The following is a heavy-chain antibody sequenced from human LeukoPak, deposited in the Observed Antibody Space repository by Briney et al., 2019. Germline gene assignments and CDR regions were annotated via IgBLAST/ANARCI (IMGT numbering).Heavy chain of an antibody. J-gene: IGHJ4*02. V-gene: IGHV4-39*07. D-gene: IGHD2-15*01. Sequence: SETLSLTCTVSGGSISGSSYYWGWIRQPPGKGLEWIGSIYYSGSTYYNPSLKSRVTISVDTSKNQFSLKLSSVTAADTAVYYCARVATRAFDYWGQGTLVTVSS. CDR2: IYYSGST. CDR3: ARVATRAFDY. CDR1: GGSISGSSYY.